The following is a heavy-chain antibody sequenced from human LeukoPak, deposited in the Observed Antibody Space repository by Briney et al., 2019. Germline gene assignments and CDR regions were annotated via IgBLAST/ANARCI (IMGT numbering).Heavy chain of an antibody. Sequence: EGSLRLSCAASGFTFSSYGMHWVRQAPGKGLEWVAVIWYDGSNKYYADSVKGRFTISRDNSKNTLYLQMNSLRAEDTAVYYCARDSHQNPLGYWGQGTLVTVSS. CDR3: ARDSHQNPLGY. J-gene: IGHJ4*02. CDR1: GFTFSSYG. CDR2: IWYDGSNK. D-gene: IGHD7-27*01. V-gene: IGHV3-33*01.